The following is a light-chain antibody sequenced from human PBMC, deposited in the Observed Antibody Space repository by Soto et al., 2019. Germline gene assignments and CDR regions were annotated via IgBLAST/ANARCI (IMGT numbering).Light chain of an antibody. Sequence: DIQMTHSPSSLSASVGDRVTITCQASQDISNYLNWYQQKPGKAPKLLIYDASNLETGVPSRFSGSGSGTDFTFTISSLQPEDIATYYCQQYDNLPLTCGGGTKGDIK. CDR1: QDISNY. CDR3: QQYDNLPLT. V-gene: IGKV1-33*01. CDR2: DAS. J-gene: IGKJ4*01.